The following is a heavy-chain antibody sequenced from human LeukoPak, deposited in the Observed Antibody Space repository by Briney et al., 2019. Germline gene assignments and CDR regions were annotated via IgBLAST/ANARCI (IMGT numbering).Heavy chain of an antibody. CDR2: INPSGGST. J-gene: IGHJ4*02. CDR3: ARSNRAYYFDY. CDR1: GYTFTSYY. D-gene: IGHD2/OR15-2a*01. Sequence: ASVKVSCKASGYTFTSYYMHWVRQAPGQGLEWMGIINPSGGSTSYAQKFQGRVTMTRGMSTSTVYMELSSLRSEDTAVYYCARSNRAYYFDYWGQGTLVTVSS. V-gene: IGHV1-46*01.